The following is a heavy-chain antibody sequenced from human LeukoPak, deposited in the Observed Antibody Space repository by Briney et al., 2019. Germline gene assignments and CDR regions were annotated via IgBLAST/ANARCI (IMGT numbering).Heavy chain of an antibody. CDR3: AKDRNPRGDPYYFDY. V-gene: IGHV3-30*18. D-gene: IGHD3-10*01. CDR2: ISYDGSNK. J-gene: IGHJ4*02. Sequence: PGGSLRLSCAASGFTFSSYGMHWVRQAPGKGLEWVAVISYDGSNKYYADSVKGRFTISRDNSKNTLYLQMNSLRAEDTAVYYCAKDRNPRGDPYYFDYWGQGTLVTVSS. CDR1: GFTFSSYG.